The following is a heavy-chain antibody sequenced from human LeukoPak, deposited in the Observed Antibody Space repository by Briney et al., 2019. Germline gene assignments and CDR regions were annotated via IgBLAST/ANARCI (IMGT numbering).Heavy chain of an antibody. V-gene: IGHV5-51*01. CDR2: TYPGDSDT. CDR1: GYSFTSYW. Sequence: GESLKIPCKASGYSFTSYWIGWVRQMPGKGLEWMGITYPGDSDTRYSPSFQGQVTISADKSNSTAYLQRSSLKASDTAMYYCARQPTVTTAIDYWGQGTLVTVSS. CDR3: ARQPTVTTAIDY. J-gene: IGHJ4*02. D-gene: IGHD4-17*01.